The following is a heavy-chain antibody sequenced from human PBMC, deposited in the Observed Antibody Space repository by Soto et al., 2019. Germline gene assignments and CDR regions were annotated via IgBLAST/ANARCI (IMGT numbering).Heavy chain of an antibody. J-gene: IGHJ4*02. D-gene: IGHD3-10*01. CDR3: AKGGRLGSGNYYNPYYFDY. CDR2: ISYDGSNK. CDR1: GFTCSSYG. V-gene: IGHV3-30*18. Sequence: QVQLVESGGGVVQPGRSLRLSCAASGFTCSSYGMHWVRQAPCKGLEWVAVISYDGSNKYYVDSAKGRFTISRDNSKNTLYLQMNSLRAEDTAVYYCAKGGRLGSGNYYNPYYFDYWGQGTLVTVSS.